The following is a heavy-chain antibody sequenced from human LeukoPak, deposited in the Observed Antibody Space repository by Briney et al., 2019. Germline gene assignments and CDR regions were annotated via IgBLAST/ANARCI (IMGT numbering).Heavy chain of an antibody. V-gene: IGHV3-53*01. D-gene: IGHD1-26*01. Sequence: PGGSLRLSCAASGFTFSDYYMTWVRQAPGKGLEWVSSIYNTGATHYAESVKGRFTISRDNSKNTLFLQMNSLRAEDMAVYYCARIEWERLGRAFDIWGQGTMVAVSS. CDR3: ARIEWERLGRAFDI. CDR2: IYNTGAT. J-gene: IGHJ3*02. CDR1: GFTFSDYY.